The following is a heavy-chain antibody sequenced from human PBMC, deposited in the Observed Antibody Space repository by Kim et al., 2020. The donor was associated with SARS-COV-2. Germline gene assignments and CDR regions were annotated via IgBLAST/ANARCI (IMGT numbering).Heavy chain of an antibody. J-gene: IGHJ4*02. CDR2: IYYSGST. V-gene: IGHV4-31*03. Sequence: SETLSLTCTVSGGSISSGGYYWSWIRQHPGKGLEWIGYIYYSGSTYYNPSLKSRVTISVDTSKNQFSLKLSSVTAADTAVYYCARAARDGNYDILTGYPLYYFDYWGQGTLVTVSS. CDR1: GGSISSGGYY. CDR3: ARAARDGNYDILTGYPLYYFDY. D-gene: IGHD3-9*01.